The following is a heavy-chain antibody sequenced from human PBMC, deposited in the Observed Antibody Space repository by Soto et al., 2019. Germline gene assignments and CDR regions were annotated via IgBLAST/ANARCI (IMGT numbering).Heavy chain of an antibody. CDR1: GFSLSTSGVG. CDR3: AHRRFIWISGSDAFDI. CDR2: IYWNDDK. Sequence: SGPTLVKPTQTLTLTCTFSGFSLSTSGVGVGWIRQPPGKALEWLALIYWNDDKRYSPSLKSRLTITKDTSKNQVVLTMTNMDPVDTATYYCAHRRFIWISGSDAFDIWGQGTMVTVSS. J-gene: IGHJ3*02. V-gene: IGHV2-5*01. D-gene: IGHD6-19*01.